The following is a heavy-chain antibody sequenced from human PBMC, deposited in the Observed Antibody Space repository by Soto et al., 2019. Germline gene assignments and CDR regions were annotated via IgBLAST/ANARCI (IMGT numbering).Heavy chain of an antibody. D-gene: IGHD3-3*01. CDR2: IYYSGST. CDR3: ARQRTEYYVSWSGYYMFGWFDP. V-gene: IGHV4-31*03. Sequence: QVQLQESGPGLVKPSQTLSLTCTVSGGSISSGGYYWSWIRQHPGKGLEWFGYIYYSGSTYYNPSLKTRVTRAVDTSKNTSSLKLSCATATETAVYYCARQRTEYYVSWSGYYMFGWFDPWGQGTQVTVPS. J-gene: IGHJ5*02. CDR1: GGSISSGGYY.